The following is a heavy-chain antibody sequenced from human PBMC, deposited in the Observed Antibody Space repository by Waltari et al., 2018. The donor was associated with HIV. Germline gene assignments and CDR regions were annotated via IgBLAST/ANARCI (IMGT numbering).Heavy chain of an antibody. Sequence: QLQMQESGPGLVKPSETLSLTCTVSGGSISRSNYFWGWIRQPPGKGLEWIGTLYYIGVTYYNPSLKSRVTISVDTSKNQCSVYYCARGGGSGTTPDMDVCGQGTTVTVSS. D-gene: IGHD3-10*01. CDR3: DV. V-gene: IGHV4-39*01. J-gene: IGHJ6*02. CDR2: LYYIGVT. CDR1: GGSISRSNYF.